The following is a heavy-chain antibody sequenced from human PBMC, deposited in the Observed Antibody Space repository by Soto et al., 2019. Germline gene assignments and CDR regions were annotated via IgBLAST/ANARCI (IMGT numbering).Heavy chain of an antibody. D-gene: IGHD3-22*01. V-gene: IGHV1-2*02. Sequence: GASVKVSCKASGYTFSAYFINWVRQTPGQGLEWLGWINTRSGDTKYAQKFQGRVTLTRDTSVRTAYLELSSLRSDDTAVYHWAILAYDETQALDYWGQGTLVTVSS. CDR3: AILAYDETQALDY. J-gene: IGHJ4*02. CDR1: GYTFSAYF. CDR2: INTRSGDT.